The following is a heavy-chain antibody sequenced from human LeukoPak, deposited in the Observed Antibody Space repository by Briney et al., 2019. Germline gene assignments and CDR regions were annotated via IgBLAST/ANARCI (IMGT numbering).Heavy chain of an antibody. CDR1: GFTFSSYG. J-gene: IGHJ6*03. D-gene: IGHD6-19*01. V-gene: IGHV3-30*02. CDR2: IRYDGSNK. CDR3: AKGIAVADRPYYYYYMDV. Sequence: GGSLRLSCAASGFTFSSYGMHWVRQAPGKGLEWVALIRYDGSNKYYADSVKGRFTISRDNSKNTLYLQMNSLRAEDTAVYYCAKGIAVADRPYYYYYMDVWGKGTTVTISS.